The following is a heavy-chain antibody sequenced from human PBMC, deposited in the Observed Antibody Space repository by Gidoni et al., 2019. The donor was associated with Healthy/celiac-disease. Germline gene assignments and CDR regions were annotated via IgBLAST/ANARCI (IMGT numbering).Heavy chain of an antibody. CDR3: ARQSSSSKKYYFDY. CDR2: IYYSGST. D-gene: IGHD6-13*01. CDR1: GRSISSSSYY. Sequence: QLHLQESGPGLAKPSETLSLTCTVSGRSISSSSYYWGWIRYPPGKGLEWIGSIYYSGSTYYNPSLKSRVTISVDTSKNQFSLKLSSVTAADTAVYYCARQSSSSKKYYFDYWGQGTLVTVSS. V-gene: IGHV4-39*01. J-gene: IGHJ4*02.